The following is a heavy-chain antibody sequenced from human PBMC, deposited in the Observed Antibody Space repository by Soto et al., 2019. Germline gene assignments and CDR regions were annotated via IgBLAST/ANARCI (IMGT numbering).Heavy chain of an antibody. V-gene: IGHV4-39*01. J-gene: IGHJ4*02. Sequence: QLQLQESGPGVVKPSETLSLTGTVSGVSIPNTSYYLGWIRQPPGKGLEWIGTIYFSGRTVYNPSITARLTISVDTSKHQCSLRLSFVTAADTAVDYCARHGYYWGQGTLLAVSS. CDR1: GVSIPNTSYY. CDR2: IYFSGRT. CDR3: ARHGYY.